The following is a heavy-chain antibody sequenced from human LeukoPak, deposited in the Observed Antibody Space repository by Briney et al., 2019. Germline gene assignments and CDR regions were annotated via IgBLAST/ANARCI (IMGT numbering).Heavy chain of an antibody. D-gene: IGHD6-19*01. CDR2: ISWNSGSI. Sequence: PGGSLRLSCTASGFTFDDYAMQWVRQAPGKGVEWGSGISWNSGSIVYADSVKGRFTISRDNAKNSLYLEMNSLRPEDTALYYCAKDGSSSGWSGGFDYWGQGSLVTVSS. J-gene: IGHJ4*02. CDR3: AKDGSSSGWSGGFDY. V-gene: IGHV3-9*01. CDR1: GFTFDDYA.